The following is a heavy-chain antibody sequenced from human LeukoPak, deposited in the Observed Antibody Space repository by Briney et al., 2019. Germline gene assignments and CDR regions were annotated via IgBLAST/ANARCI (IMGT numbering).Heavy chain of an antibody. CDR2: ISYDGSNK. Sequence: GGSLRLSCAASGFTFSSYAMHWVRQAPGKGLEWVAVISYDGSNKYYADSVKGRFTISRDNSKNTLYLQMNSLRAEDTAVYYRARIVSYGYTPPVDYGMDVWGKGTTVTVSS. J-gene: IGHJ6*04. V-gene: IGHV3-30*04. D-gene: IGHD3-16*01. CDR1: GFTFSSYA. CDR3: ARIVSYGYTPPVDYGMDV.